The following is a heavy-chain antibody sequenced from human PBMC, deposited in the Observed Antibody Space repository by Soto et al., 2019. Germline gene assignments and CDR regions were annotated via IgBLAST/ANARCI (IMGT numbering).Heavy chain of an antibody. CDR2: ISWDGGST. CDR1: GFTFDDYT. V-gene: IGHV3-43*01. D-gene: IGHD4-17*01. Sequence: EVQLVESGGVVVQPGGSLRLSCAASGFTFDDYTMHWVRQAPGKGLEWVSLISWDGGSTYYADSVKGRFTISRDNSKNSLYLQMNSLRTEDTALYYCAKDMWPGGDYVTLGIDPWGQGTLVTVSS. J-gene: IGHJ5*02. CDR3: AKDMWPGGDYVTLGIDP.